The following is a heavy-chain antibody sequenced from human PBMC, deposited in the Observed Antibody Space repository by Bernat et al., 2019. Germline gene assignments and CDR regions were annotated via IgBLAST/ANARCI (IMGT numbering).Heavy chain of an antibody. CDR3: ARDGSHKLELRYGSVFDY. Sequence: QVQLVQSGAEVKKPGASVKVSCKASGYTFTSYGISWVQQAPGQGLEWMGWISAYNGNTNYAQKLQGRVTMTTDTSTSTAYMELRSLRSDDTAVYYCARDGSHKLELRYGSVFDYWGQGTLVTVSS. V-gene: IGHV1-18*04. CDR1: GYTFTSYG. J-gene: IGHJ4*02. CDR2: ISAYNGNT. D-gene: IGHD1-7*01.